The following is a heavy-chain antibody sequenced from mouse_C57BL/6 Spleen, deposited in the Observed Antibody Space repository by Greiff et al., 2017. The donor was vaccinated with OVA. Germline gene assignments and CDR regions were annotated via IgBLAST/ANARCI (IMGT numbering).Heavy chain of an antibody. V-gene: IGHV1-55*01. Sequence: QVQLKQPGAELVKPGASVKMSCKASGYTFTSYWITWVKQRPGQGLEWIGDIYPGSGSPNYNEKFKSKATLTVDTSSSTAYMQLSSLTSEDSAVYYCAREDGNYANFDYWGQGTTLTVSS. CDR2: IYPGSGSP. CDR1: GYTFTSYW. D-gene: IGHD2-1*01. CDR3: AREDGNYANFDY. J-gene: IGHJ2*01.